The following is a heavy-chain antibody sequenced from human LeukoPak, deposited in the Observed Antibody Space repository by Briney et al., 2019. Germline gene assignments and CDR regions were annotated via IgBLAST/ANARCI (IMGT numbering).Heavy chain of an antibody. CDR3: AAIAAAGKDAFDI. V-gene: IGHV1-69*13. CDR1: GYTFTSYG. Sequence: KPGASVKVSCKASGYTFTSYGISWVRQAPGQGLEWMGGIIPIFGTTNYAQKFQGRVTITADESTSTAYMELSSLRSEDTAVYYCAAIAAAGKDAFDIWGQGTMVTVSS. CDR2: IIPIFGTT. D-gene: IGHD6-13*01. J-gene: IGHJ3*02.